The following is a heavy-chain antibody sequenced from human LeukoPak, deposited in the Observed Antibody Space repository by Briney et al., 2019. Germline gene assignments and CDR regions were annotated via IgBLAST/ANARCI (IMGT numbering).Heavy chain of an antibody. D-gene: IGHD3-22*01. CDR2: INWNGGST. CDR1: GFTFDDYG. V-gene: IGHV3-20*04. Sequence: GGSLRLSCAASGFTFDDYGMSWVRQAPGKGLEWVSGINWNGGSTGYADSVKGRFTISRDNAKNSLYLQMNSLRAEDTALYYCARDHPPFTMIVGAFDIWGQGTMVTVSS. CDR3: ARDHPPFTMIVGAFDI. J-gene: IGHJ3*02.